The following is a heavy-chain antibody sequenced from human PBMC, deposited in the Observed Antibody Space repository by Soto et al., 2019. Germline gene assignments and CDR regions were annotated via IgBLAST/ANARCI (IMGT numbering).Heavy chain of an antibody. CDR2: IYPSDSDT. J-gene: IGHJ4*02. Sequence: GESLKISCKGSGYNFAGHWIAWVRQMPGKGLELMGIIYPSDSDTRYRPSFQGQVTISADKSISSAYLQWSSLRASDTAMYYCARGGVSTRTFDYWGQGTPVTVSS. CDR1: GYNFAGHW. V-gene: IGHV5-51*01. D-gene: IGHD3-3*01. CDR3: ARGGVSTRTFDY.